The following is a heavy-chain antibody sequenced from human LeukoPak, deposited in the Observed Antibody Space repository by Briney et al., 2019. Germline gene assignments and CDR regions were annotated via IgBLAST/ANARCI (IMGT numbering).Heavy chain of an antibody. J-gene: IGHJ3*02. CDR3: ARELVAPGHALDI. CDR1: GGSISSYY. CDR2: IYYSGST. D-gene: IGHD5-12*01. Sequence: SETLSLTCTVSGGSISSYYWSWIRQPPGKGLEWIGYIYYSGSTNYNPSLKSRVTISVDTSKNQFSLKLSSATAADTAVYYCARELVAPGHALDIWGQGTMVTVSS. V-gene: IGHV4-59*01.